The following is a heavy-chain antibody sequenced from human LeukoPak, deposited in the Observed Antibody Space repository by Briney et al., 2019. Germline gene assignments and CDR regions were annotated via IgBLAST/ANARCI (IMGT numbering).Heavy chain of an antibody. CDR2: ISGSGGSK. J-gene: IGHJ4*02. D-gene: IGHD5-24*01. Sequence: GGSLRLSCAASGFTFSNFPMSWVRQAPGKGLEWVSAISGSGGSKYYADSVKGRFTISRDNSKNTLYLQMNSLRAEDTAVYYCAKDPFSPEMATIEASSHFLEYWGQGTLVTVSS. CDR3: AKDPFSPEMATIEASSHFLEY. V-gene: IGHV3-23*01. CDR1: GFTFSNFP.